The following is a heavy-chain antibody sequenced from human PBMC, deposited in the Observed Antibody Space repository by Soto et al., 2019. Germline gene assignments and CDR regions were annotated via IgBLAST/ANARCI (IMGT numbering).Heavy chain of an antibody. J-gene: IGHJ5*02. CDR2: IYYSGST. D-gene: IGHD3-10*01. CDR3: AREVAYYYGSGSYVNWFDP. Sequence: QVQLQESGPGLVKPSQTLSLTCTVSGGSISSGGYYWSWIRQHPGKGLEWIGYIYYSGSTYYNPCLKSRVTISVDTSKHQFSLKLSSGTAADTAVYYCAREVAYYYGSGSYVNWFDPWGQGTLVTVSS. CDR1: GGSISSGGYY. V-gene: IGHV4-31*03.